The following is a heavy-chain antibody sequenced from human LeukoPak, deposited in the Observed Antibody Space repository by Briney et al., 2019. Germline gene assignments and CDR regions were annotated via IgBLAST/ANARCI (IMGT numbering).Heavy chain of an antibody. CDR2: IYYSGST. V-gene: IGHV4-59*01. CDR1: GGSISSYY. CDR3: ARRYCSGGSCYPDY. D-gene: IGHD2-15*01. J-gene: IGHJ4*02. Sequence: SETLSLTCTVSGGSISSYYWSWIRQPPGKGLEWIGYIYYSGSTNYNPSLKSRVTISVDTSKNQFSLKLSSVTAADTAGYYCARRYCSGGSCYPDYWGQGTLVTVSS.